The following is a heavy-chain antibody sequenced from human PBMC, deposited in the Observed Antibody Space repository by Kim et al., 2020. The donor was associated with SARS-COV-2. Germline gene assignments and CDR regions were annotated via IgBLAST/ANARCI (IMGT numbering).Heavy chain of an antibody. Sequence: GESLKISCKGSGYSFTSYWIGWVRQMPGKGLEWMGIIYPGDSDTRYSPSFQGQVTISADKSISTAYLQWSSLKASDTAMYYCARGRDSSGYYVGTLPPVYWGQGTLVTVSS. CDR2: IYPGDSDT. CDR3: ARGRDSSGYYVGTLPPVY. CDR1: GYSFTSYW. D-gene: IGHD3-22*01. J-gene: IGHJ4*02. V-gene: IGHV5-51*01.